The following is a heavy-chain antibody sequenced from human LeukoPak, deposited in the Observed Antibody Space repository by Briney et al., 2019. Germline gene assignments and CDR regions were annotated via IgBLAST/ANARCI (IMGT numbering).Heavy chain of an antibody. CDR2: IYHSGSA. J-gene: IGHJ4*02. CDR3: VRYCSSTTCYTRAVDY. Sequence: PSETLSLTCTVSGYSITSGYNWAWIRQPPGKVLERIGSIYHSGSAYYNPSLKSRVTISVDTSKNQFSLKLSSATAADTAVYYCVRYCSSTTCYTRAVDYWGQGTLVTVSS. D-gene: IGHD2-2*02. V-gene: IGHV4-38-2*02. CDR1: GYSITSGYN.